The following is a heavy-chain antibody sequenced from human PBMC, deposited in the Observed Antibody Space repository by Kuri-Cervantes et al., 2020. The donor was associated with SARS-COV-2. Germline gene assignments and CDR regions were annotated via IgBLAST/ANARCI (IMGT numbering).Heavy chain of an antibody. V-gene: IGHV3-21*01. D-gene: IGHD3-22*01. J-gene: IGHJ4*02. Sequence: GGSLRLSCAASGSTFSSYSMNWVRQAPGKGLEWVSSISSSSSYIYYADSVKGRFTISRDNAKNSLYLQMNSLTAEDTAVYYCARDALDYYDSSLDYWGQGTLVTVSS. CDR2: ISSSSSYI. CDR3: ARDALDYYDSSLDY. CDR1: GSTFSSYS.